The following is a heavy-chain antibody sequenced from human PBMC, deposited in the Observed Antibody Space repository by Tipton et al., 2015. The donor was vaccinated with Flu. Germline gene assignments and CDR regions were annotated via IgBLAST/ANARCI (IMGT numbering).Heavy chain of an antibody. V-gene: IGHV6-1*01. J-gene: IGHJ4*02. CDR1: GDSVSNNDAS. CDR2: AYSRSKWYN. D-gene: IGHD3-22*01. CDR3: ARAVPSSGPLDS. Sequence: LRLSCTISGDSVSNNDASWAWIRQSPSRGLEWLGRAYSRSKWYNDYPASVKGRITINPDTSKNQFSLQLTSVTPEDAGTYYCARAVPSSGPLDSWGQGTLVTVSS.